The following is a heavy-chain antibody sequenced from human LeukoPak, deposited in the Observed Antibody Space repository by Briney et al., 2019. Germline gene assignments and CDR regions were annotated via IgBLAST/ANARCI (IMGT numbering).Heavy chain of an antibody. CDR2: IIPIFGTA. D-gene: IGHD6-19*01. Sequence: SVKVSCKASGGTFSSYAISWVRQAPGQGLEWMGGIIPIFGTANYAQKFQGRVTITTDESTSTAYMELSSLRSEDTAVYYCARGPLEAVAGPRFDPWGQGTLVTVSS. V-gene: IGHV1-69*05. J-gene: IGHJ5*02. CDR3: ARGPLEAVAGPRFDP. CDR1: GGTFSSYA.